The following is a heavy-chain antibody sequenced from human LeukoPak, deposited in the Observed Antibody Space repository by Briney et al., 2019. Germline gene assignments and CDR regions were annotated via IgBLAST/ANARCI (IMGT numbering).Heavy chain of an antibody. D-gene: IGHD3-22*01. CDR1: GYTFTGYY. J-gene: IGHJ4*02. CDR2: INPNSGGT. V-gene: IGHV1-2*02. CDR3: ARRGNTMISDQFDY. Sequence: ASVKVSCRASGYTFTGYYMHWVRQAPGRGREWMGWINPNSGGTNYAQKFQGRVTMTRDTSISTAYMELSRLRSDDTAVYYCARRGNTMISDQFDYWGQGTLVTVSS.